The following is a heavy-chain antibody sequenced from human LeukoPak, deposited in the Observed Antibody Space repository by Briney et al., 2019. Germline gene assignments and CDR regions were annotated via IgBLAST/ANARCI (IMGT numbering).Heavy chain of an antibody. Sequence: ASVKVSCKASGGTFSSYAISWVRQAPGQGLEWMGWISAYNGNTNYAQKLQGRVTMTTDTSTSTAYMELRSLRSDDTAVYYCARAYCGGDCYSVWYFDYWGQGTLVTVSS. J-gene: IGHJ4*02. CDR1: GGTFSSYA. CDR3: ARAYCGGDCYSVWYFDY. D-gene: IGHD2-21*02. V-gene: IGHV1-18*01. CDR2: ISAYNGNT.